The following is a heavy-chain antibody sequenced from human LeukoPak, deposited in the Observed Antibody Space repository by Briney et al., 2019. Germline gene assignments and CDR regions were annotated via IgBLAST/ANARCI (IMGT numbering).Heavy chain of an antibody. D-gene: IGHD3-10*01. J-gene: IGHJ4*02. CDR1: GFTVSSNY. V-gene: IGHV3-53*01. CDR2: IYSGGST. Sequence: GGSLNLSCAASGFTVSSNYMSWVRQAPGKGLEWVSVIYSGGSTYYADSVKGRFTISRDNSKNTLYLQMNSLRAEDTAVYYCARTKDSGSPAIDYWGQGTLVTVSS. CDR3: ARTKDSGSPAIDY.